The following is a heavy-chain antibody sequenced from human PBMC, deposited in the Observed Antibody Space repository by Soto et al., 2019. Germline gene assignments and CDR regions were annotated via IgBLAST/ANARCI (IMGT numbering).Heavy chain of an antibody. CDR2: IIPALGTA. CDR3: ARPAFGDYWYFDL. CDR1: GGTFSSHT. Sequence: QDQLVQSGAEVKKPGSSVKVSCKASGGTFSSHTFSLVRQAPGQGLEWMGRIIPALGTATYAQKVQGRVTITAYESATSVYMELNSLRSEDTAVYDCARPAFGDYWYFDLWGRGTLVTVTS. J-gene: IGHJ2*01. V-gene: IGHV1-69*08. D-gene: IGHD4-17*01.